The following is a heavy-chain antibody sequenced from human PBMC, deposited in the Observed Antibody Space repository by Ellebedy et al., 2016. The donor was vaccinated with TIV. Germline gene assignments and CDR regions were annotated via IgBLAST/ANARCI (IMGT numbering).Heavy chain of an antibody. CDR2: IIPILGIA. Sequence: AASVKVSCKASGGTFSSYAISWVRQAPGQGLEWMGRIIPILGIANYAQKFQGRVTITADKSTSTAYMELSSLRSEDTAVYYCASGGHPLGGMDVWGQGTTVTVSS. J-gene: IGHJ6*02. V-gene: IGHV1-69*04. CDR3: ASGGHPLGGMDV. D-gene: IGHD3-16*01. CDR1: GGTFSSYA.